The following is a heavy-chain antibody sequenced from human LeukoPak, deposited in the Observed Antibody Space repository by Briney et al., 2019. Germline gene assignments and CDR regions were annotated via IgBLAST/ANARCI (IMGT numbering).Heavy chain of an antibody. CDR3: ARHHDILTGYPFDY. CDR1: GGSISSYY. V-gene: IGHV4-59*08. Sequence: SETLSLTRSVSGGSISSYYWSWIRQPPGKGLEWIGYIYYKGNTNYNPSLKSRVTISVDTSKNQFSLNLTSVTAADTAVYYCARHHDILTGYPFDYWGQGTLVTVSS. J-gene: IGHJ4*02. CDR2: IYYKGNT. D-gene: IGHD3-9*01.